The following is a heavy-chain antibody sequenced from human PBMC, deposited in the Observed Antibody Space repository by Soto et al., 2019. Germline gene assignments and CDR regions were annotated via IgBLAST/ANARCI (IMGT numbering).Heavy chain of an antibody. Sequence: PVGSLRLSCAASGFTFSSYSMNWVRQAPGKGLEWVSSISSSSSYIYYADSVKGRFTISRDNAKNSLYLQMNSLRAEDTAVYYCARDGGSSSWSSFYYYYGMDVWGQGTTVTVSS. CDR2: ISSSSSYI. V-gene: IGHV3-21*01. D-gene: IGHD6-13*01. CDR3: ARDGGSSSWSSFYYYYGMDV. CDR1: GFTFSSYS. J-gene: IGHJ6*02.